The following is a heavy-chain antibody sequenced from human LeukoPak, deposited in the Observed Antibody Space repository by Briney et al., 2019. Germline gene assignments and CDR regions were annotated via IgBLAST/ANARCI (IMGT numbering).Heavy chain of an antibody. Sequence: SETLSLTCAVSGYSISSGYYWGWIRQPPGKGLEWIGSIYHSGSTYYNPSLKSRVTISVDASKNQFSLKLSSVTAADTAVYYCARQGHKRITIFGVVRPFDHWGQGTLVTVSS. V-gene: IGHV4-38-2*01. CDR3: ARQGHKRITIFGVVRPFDH. J-gene: IGHJ4*02. CDR2: IYHSGST. D-gene: IGHD3-3*01. CDR1: GYSISSGYY.